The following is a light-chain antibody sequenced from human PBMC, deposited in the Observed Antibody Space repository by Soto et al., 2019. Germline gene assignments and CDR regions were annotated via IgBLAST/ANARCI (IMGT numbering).Light chain of an antibody. Sequence: EIVLTQSPGTLSLSPGERATLSCRASQSVRDRYLAWYQQKTGQPPSLLIYDTSTRATGVPDRFSGSGSGTDFALTISRVEPEDFSIYFCQQYGSSPGTFGQGTKVDIK. CDR1: QSVRDRY. CDR2: DTS. CDR3: QQYGSSPGT. J-gene: IGKJ1*01. V-gene: IGKV3-20*01.